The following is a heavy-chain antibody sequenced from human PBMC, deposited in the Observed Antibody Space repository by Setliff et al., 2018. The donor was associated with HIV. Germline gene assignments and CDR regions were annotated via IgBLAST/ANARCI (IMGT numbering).Heavy chain of an antibody. J-gene: IGHJ1*01. Sequence: ASVKVSCKASGYTFINYHITWVRQAPGQGLEWVGSITASTVNTNYTQGRVTMTTDVSTSTAYMELRSLRLDDTAAYYCARGGWEQPEYFQHWGQGTLVTVSS. CDR1: GYTFINYH. V-gene: IGHV1-18*01. CDR3: ARGGWEQPEYFQH. D-gene: IGHD1-26*01. CDR2: ITASTVNT.